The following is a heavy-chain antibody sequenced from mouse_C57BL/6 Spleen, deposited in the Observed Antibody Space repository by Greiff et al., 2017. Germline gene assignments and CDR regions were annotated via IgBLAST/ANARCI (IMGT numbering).Heavy chain of an antibody. CDR3: ATGVFPYYYAMDY. Sequence: DVPLVESGGGLVKPGGSLKLSCAASGFTFRDYGMHWVRQAPEKGLEWVAYISSGSSTIYYAATVKGRFTISRDNAKNTLFLQMTSLRSEDTAMYYCATGVFPYYYAMDYWGQGTSVTVSS. CDR2: ISSGSSTI. J-gene: IGHJ4*01. CDR1: GFTFRDYG. V-gene: IGHV5-17*01.